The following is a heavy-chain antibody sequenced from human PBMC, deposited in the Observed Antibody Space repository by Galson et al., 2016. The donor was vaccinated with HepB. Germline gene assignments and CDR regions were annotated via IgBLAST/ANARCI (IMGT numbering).Heavy chain of an antibody. CDR1: GFTFSSYA. CDR2: ISGSGGST. Sequence: SLRLSCAASGFTFSSYAMSWVRQAPGKGLEWVSAISGSGGSTYYADSVKGRFTISRDNSKNTLYLQMNSLRAEDTAVYYCAKAQGWLRLNFWYYFDYWGQGTTVTVSS. CDR3: AKAQGWLRLNFWYYFDY. D-gene: IGHD5-12*01. J-gene: IGHJ4*03. V-gene: IGHV3-23*01.